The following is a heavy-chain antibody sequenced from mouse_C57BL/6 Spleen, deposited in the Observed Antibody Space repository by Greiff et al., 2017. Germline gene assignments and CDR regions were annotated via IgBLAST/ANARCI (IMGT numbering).Heavy chain of an antibody. CDR3: GGYCCYGSCDWDFGG. Sequence: QVQLQQPGAELVKPGASVTLSCKASGYTFTGYWMHWVKQRPGQGLEWIGMIHPNSGSTNYNEKFKSKATLTADKSSSTAYMQLSSLTSEDSAVYCRGGYCCYGSCDWDFGGWGTGATVTVSS. J-gene: IGHJ1*03. V-gene: IGHV1-64*01. CDR2: IHPNSGST. D-gene: IGHD1-1*01. CDR1: GYTFTGYW.